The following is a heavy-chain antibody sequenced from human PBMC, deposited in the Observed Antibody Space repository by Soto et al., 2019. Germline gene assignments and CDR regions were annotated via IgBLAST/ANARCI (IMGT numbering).Heavy chain of an antibody. Sequence: QVQLVESGGGVVQPGRSLRLSCAASGFTFSSYGMHWVRQAPGKGLEWVAVISYDGSNKYYADSVKGRFTISRDNSKNTLYLQMNSLRAEDTAVYYCAKDRGSSGWGDLYFQHWGQGTLVTVSS. V-gene: IGHV3-30*18. D-gene: IGHD6-19*01. CDR3: AKDRGSSGWGDLYFQH. CDR2: ISYDGSNK. CDR1: GFTFSSYG. J-gene: IGHJ1*01.